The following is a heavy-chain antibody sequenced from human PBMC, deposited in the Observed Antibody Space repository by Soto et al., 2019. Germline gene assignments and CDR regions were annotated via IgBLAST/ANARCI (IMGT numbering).Heavy chain of an antibody. Sequence: GASVKVSCKASGYTFTSYAMHWVRQAPGQRLEWMGWINAGNGNTKYSQKFQGRVTITRDTSASTAYMELSSLRSEDTAVYYCARDKIRGLTTVTTYWFDPWGQGTLVTVSS. V-gene: IGHV1-3*01. CDR3: ARDKIRGLTTVTTYWFDP. CDR1: GYTFTSYA. CDR2: INAGNGNT. J-gene: IGHJ5*02. D-gene: IGHD4-17*01.